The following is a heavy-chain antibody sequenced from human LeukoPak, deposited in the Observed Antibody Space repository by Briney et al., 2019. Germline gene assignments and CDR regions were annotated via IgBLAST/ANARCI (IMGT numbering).Heavy chain of an antibody. CDR3: AKWELYSGFYYIDY. J-gene: IGHJ4*02. D-gene: IGHD1-26*01. CDR1: GFTFSSYW. V-gene: IGHV3-7*01. CDR2: IKPDGSLI. Sequence: PGGSLRLSCAASGFTFSSYWMTWVRQGLGKGLEWVANIKPDGSLIYYVDSVKGRFTISRDNAKNSLYLQMNSLRAEDTAVYYCAKWELYSGFYYIDYWGQGTLATVSS.